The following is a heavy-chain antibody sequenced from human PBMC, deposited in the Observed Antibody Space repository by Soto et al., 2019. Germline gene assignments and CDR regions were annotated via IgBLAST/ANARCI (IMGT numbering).Heavy chain of an antibody. Sequence: GGSLRLSCAASGFTFSSYAMHWVRQAPGKGLEWVAVISYDGSNKYYADSVKGRFTISRDNSKNTLYLQMNSLRAEDTAVYYCARDLDLGLAKWELIDYWGQGTLVTVSS. J-gene: IGHJ4*02. CDR2: ISYDGSNK. CDR3: ARDLDLGLAKWELIDY. V-gene: IGHV3-30-3*01. CDR1: GFTFSSYA. D-gene: IGHD1-26*01.